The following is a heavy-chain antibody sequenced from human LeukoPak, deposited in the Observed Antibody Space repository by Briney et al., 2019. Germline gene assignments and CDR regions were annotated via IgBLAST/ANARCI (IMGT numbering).Heavy chain of an antibody. CDR2: ISAYNGNT. CDR3: AREYSDSSGYLNWFDP. V-gene: IGHV1-18*01. J-gene: IGHJ5*02. D-gene: IGHD3-22*01. Sequence: ASVKVSCKASGGTFSSYTISWVRQAPGQGLEWMGWISAYNGNTNYAQKLQGRVTMTTDTSTSTAYMELRSLRSDDTAVYYCAREYSDSSGYLNWFDPWGQGTLVPVSS. CDR1: GGTFSSYT.